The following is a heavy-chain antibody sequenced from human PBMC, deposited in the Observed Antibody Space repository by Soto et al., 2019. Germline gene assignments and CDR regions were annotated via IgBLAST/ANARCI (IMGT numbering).Heavy chain of an antibody. J-gene: IGHJ6*02. V-gene: IGHV3-30-3*01. Sequence: AGGSLRLSCAASGFTLSSYAMHWVRQAPGKGQEWVAVISYDGSNKYYADSVKCRFTISRDNSKNTLYLQMNSMRAEETAVYCCAREYSSSGSYYYYGMGVWGQGTTVTVSS. CDR1: GFTLSSYA. CDR3: AREYSSSGSYYYYGMGV. CDR2: ISYDGSNK. D-gene: IGHD6-6*01.